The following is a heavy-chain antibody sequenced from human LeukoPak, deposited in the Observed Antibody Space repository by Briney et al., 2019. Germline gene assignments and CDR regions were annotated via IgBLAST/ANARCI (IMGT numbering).Heavy chain of an antibody. CDR3: ARVAGYDILSSLKGGFDP. J-gene: IGHJ5*02. V-gene: IGHV4-4*02. CDR2: IYHSGST. Sequence: PSETLSLTCAVSGGSISSSNWWSWVRQPPGKGLEWIGEIYHSGSTKYNPSLKRRVTISVDKSKNQFSLKLSSVTAADTAVYYCARVAGYDILSSLKGGFDPWGQGTLVTVSS. D-gene: IGHD3-9*01. CDR1: GGSISSSNW.